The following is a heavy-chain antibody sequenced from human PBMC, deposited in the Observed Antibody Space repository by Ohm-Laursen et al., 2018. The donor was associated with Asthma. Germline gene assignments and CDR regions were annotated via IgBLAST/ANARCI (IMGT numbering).Heavy chain of an antibody. D-gene: IGHD6-13*01. CDR3: ARGGIAAPTHFQH. CDR1: GFTFSYYN. Sequence: SLRLSCTASGFTFSYYNMNWVRQAPGKGLEWVSFISSDISTIYYADSVKGRFTISRDNAKNSLYLQMHSLRPEDTAVYYCARGGIAAPTHFQHWGQGTLVTVSS. J-gene: IGHJ1*01. CDR2: ISSDISTI. V-gene: IGHV3-48*01.